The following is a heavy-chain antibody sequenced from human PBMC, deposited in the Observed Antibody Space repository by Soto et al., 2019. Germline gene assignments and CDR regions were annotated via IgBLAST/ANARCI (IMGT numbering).Heavy chain of an antibody. CDR2: ISHRGTS. J-gene: IGHJ3*01. D-gene: IGHD3-9*01. CDR3: ARVVLTITRGAFDD. CDR1: GGSISSSHW. V-gene: IGHV4-4*02. Sequence: QVQLQESGPGLVKPSGTLSLTCAVSGGSISSSHWWTWVRQSPGKGLEYIGEISHRGTSNSNPSLKSRVPLSVDKSKNHFSLTLTSVTAADTAVYYCARVVLTITRGAFDDWCQGTLVSVSS.